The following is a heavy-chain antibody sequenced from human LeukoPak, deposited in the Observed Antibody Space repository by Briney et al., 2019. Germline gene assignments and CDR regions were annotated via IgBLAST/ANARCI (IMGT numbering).Heavy chain of an antibody. CDR1: GYSIRRGFY. Sequence: SETLSLTCTVSGYSIRRGFYWGWIRQPPGKGLEWIGNIYHSGITYYTPSLKSRVTISVDTSKNQFSLKLSSVTAADTAVYYCARAITELGFTYYYYYMDVWGKGTTVTISS. CDR2: IYHSGIT. J-gene: IGHJ6*03. V-gene: IGHV4-38-2*02. CDR3: ARAITELGFTYYYYYMDV. D-gene: IGHD3-10*01.